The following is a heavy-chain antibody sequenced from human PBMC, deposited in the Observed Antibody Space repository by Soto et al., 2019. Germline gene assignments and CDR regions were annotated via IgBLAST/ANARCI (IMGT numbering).Heavy chain of an antibody. V-gene: IGHV3-21*01. D-gene: IGHD6-13*01. CDR2: ISSSSSYI. Sequence: GGSLRLSCAASGFTFSSYSMNWVRQAPGKGLEWVSSISSSSSYIYYADSVKGRFTISRDNAKNSLYLQMNSLRAEDTAVYYCARGAPIAAADHYWYFDLWGRGTLVTVSS. CDR3: ARGAPIAAADHYWYFDL. J-gene: IGHJ2*01. CDR1: GFTFSSYS.